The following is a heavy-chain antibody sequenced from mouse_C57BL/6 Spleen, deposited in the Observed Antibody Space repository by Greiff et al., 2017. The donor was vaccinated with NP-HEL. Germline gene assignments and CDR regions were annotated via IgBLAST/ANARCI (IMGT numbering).Heavy chain of an antibody. J-gene: IGHJ3*01. D-gene: IGHD3-1*01. CDR1: GYTFTSYW. Sequence: VKQSCKASGYTFTSYWMHWVKQRPIQGLEWIGNIDPSDSETHYNQKFKDKATLTVDKSSSTAYMQLSSLTSEDSAVYYCARGAGLQAWFAYWGQGTLVTVSA. V-gene: IGHV1-52*01. CDR3: ARGAGLQAWFAY. CDR2: IDPSDSET.